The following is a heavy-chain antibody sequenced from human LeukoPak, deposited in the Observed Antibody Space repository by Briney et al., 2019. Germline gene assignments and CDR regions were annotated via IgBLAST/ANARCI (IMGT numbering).Heavy chain of an antibody. CDR1: GFTFSGSA. J-gene: IGHJ4*02. Sequence: GGSLRLSCAASGFTFSGSAMHWVRHAPGKGLEWVAFIWYDGRDENYADSVKGRFSISRDNSKNTLYLQMNSLRAEDTAVYYCANWPGFDSGYFDYWGQGTRVIVSS. CDR3: ANWPGFDSGYFDY. V-gene: IGHV3-33*08. D-gene: IGHD3-9*01. CDR2: IWYDGRDE.